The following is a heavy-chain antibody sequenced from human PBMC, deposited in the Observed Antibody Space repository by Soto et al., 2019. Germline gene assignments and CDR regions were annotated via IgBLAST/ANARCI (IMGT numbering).Heavy chain of an antibody. CDR3: AKVEENSGYGHYFDY. D-gene: IGHD5-12*01. J-gene: IGHJ4*02. Sequence: QVQLVECGGGVVQPGRSLRLSCAASGFTFSSYGMHWVRQAPGKGLEWVAVISYDGSNKYYADSVKGRFTISRDNSKNTLYLQMNSLRAEDTAVYYCAKVEENSGYGHYFDYWGQVPLVTVSS. CDR1: GFTFSSYG. CDR2: ISYDGSNK. V-gene: IGHV3-30*18.